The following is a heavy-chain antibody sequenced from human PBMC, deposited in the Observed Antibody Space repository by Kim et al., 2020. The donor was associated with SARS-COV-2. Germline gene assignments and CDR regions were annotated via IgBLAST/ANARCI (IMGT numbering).Heavy chain of an antibody. V-gene: IGHV1-18*01. Sequence: ASVKVSCKASGYTFTSYGISWVRQAPGQGLEWMGWISAYNGNTNYAQKLQGRVTMTTDTSTSTAYMELRSLRSDDTAVYYCARDGYCSGGSCTHYYYYGMDVWGQGTTVTVSS. CDR1: GYTFTSYG. D-gene: IGHD2-15*01. J-gene: IGHJ6*02. CDR2: ISAYNGNT. CDR3: ARDGYCSGGSCTHYYYYGMDV.